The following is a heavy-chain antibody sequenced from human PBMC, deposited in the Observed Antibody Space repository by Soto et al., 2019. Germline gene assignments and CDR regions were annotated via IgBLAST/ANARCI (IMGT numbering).Heavy chain of an antibody. V-gene: IGHV4-4*02. CDR3: ALISSAGRGNY. D-gene: IGHD3-22*01. J-gene: IGHJ4*02. CDR1: GGSTRSRDW. Sequence: QVQLQESGPGLVEPSGTLSLTCDVSGGSTRSRDWWSWVRQSPGKGLEWIGEIFPGGNTNYNPSLRSRVTITTDKSKNQFSLKLSSVTAADTAVYYCALISSAGRGNYWGQGTLVTVSS. CDR2: IFPGGNT.